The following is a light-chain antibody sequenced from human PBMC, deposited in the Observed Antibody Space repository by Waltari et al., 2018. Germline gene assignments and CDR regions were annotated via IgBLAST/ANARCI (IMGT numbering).Light chain of an antibody. Sequence: DIQMTQSPSTLSASVGDRVTITCRASQGIGRWLAWYQQKPGKAPKFLIYMASSLESGVPARFSGSGSGTEFTLTISSLQPDDFATYYCQHYNSYSSWTFGQGTKVEIK. V-gene: IGKV1-5*03. CDR1: QGIGRW. CDR3: QHYNSYSSWT. CDR2: MAS. J-gene: IGKJ1*01.